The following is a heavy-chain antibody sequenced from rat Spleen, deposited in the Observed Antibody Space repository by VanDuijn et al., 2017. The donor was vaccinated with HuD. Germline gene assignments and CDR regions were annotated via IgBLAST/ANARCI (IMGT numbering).Heavy chain of an antibody. CDR2: ISYEGSST. V-gene: IGHV5-22*01. D-gene: IGHD4-3*01. CDR1: GFTFSDYY. CDR3: TIIRGTY. Sequence: EVQLVESGGGLVQPGRSMKLSCAASGFTFSDYYMAWVRQAPKKGLEWVASISYEGSSTYYGDSVKGRFTISRDDAKSILYLQMDSLRSEDTATYYCTIIRGTYWGQGVMVTVSS. J-gene: IGHJ2*01.